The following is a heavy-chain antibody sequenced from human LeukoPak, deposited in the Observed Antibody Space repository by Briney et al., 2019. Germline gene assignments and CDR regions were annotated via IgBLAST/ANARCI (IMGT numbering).Heavy chain of an antibody. CDR2: ISAYNGNT. V-gene: IGHV1-18*01. Sequence: WISAYNGNTNYAQKLQGRVTMTTDTSTSTAYMELRSLRSDDTAVYYCARDLANGGENWFDPWGQGTLVTVSS. D-gene: IGHD4-23*01. J-gene: IGHJ5*02. CDR3: ARDLANGGENWFDP.